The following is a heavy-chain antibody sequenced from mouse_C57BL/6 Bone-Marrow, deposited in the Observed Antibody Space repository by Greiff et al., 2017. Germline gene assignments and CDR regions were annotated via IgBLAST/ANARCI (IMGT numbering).Heavy chain of an antibody. J-gene: IGHJ2*01. CDR1: GFTFSDYG. Sequence: EVKLQESGGGLVKPGGSLKLSCAASGFTFSDYGMHWVRQAPEKGLEWVAYISSGSSTIYYADTVKGRFTISRDNAKNTLFLQMTSLRSEDTAMYYCARITIYGSLDYWGQGTTLTVSS. V-gene: IGHV5-17*01. CDR2: ISSGSSTI. CDR3: ARITIYGSLDY. D-gene: IGHD1-1*01.